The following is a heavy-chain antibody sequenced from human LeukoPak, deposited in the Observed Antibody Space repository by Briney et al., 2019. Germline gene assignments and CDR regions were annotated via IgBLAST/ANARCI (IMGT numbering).Heavy chain of an antibody. CDR3: AKVGATTVIFDY. CDR1: GFTFSSYS. CDR2: ISGSGGST. Sequence: GGSLRLSCAASGFTFSSYSMNWVRQAPGKGLEWVSAISGSGGSTYYADSVKGRFTISRDNSKNTLYLQMNSLRAEDTAVYYCAKVGATTVIFDYWGQGTLVTVSS. J-gene: IGHJ4*02. V-gene: IGHV3-23*01. D-gene: IGHD4-17*01.